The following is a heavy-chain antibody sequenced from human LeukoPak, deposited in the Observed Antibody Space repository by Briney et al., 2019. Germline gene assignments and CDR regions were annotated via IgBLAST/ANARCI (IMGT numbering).Heavy chain of an antibody. Sequence: GGSLRLSCAASGFTFSNYWMHWVRQAPGKGLEWVSGISPNGVITYYADSVKGRFTIFRDNSKGTVYLQMDSLRPEDTAVYYCAKDDAWLQYGNWGRGTLVTVSS. CDR3: AKDDAWLQYGN. CDR1: GFTFSNYW. V-gene: IGHV3-23*01. J-gene: IGHJ4*02. D-gene: IGHD5-24*01. CDR2: ISPNGVIT.